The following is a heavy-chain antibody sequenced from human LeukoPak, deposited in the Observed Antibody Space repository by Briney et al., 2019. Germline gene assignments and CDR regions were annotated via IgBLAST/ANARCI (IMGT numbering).Heavy chain of an antibody. CDR3: ARAPRGYSYGYSLDY. D-gene: IGHD5-18*01. CDR2: IYYSGST. J-gene: IGHJ4*02. CDR1: GGSISSGGYY. Sequence: PSQTLSLTCTVPGGSISSGGYYWSWIRQHPGKGLEWIGYIYYSGSTYYNPSLKSRVTISVGTSKNQFSLKLSSVTAADTAVYYCARAPRGYSYGYSLDYWGQGTLVTVSS. V-gene: IGHV4-31*03.